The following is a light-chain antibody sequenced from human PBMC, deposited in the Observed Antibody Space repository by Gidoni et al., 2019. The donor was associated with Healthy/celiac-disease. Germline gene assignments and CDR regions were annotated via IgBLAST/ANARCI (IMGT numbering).Light chain of an antibody. J-gene: IGKJ2*01. V-gene: IGKV1-39*01. CDR3: QQGYSTLSYT. CDR2: AAS. Sequence: DIQMTQSPSSLSASVGDRVTITCRASQSISSYLNWYQQKPGKAPKLLIYAASSLQSGVPSRFSGSGSGTDFTLTISSLQPEDFATYYGQQGYSTLSYTFGQGTKLEIK. CDR1: QSISSY.